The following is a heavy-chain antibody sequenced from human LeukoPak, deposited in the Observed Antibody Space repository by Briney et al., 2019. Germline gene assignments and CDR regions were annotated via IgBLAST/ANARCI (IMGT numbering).Heavy chain of an antibody. CDR2: INPSGGST. D-gene: IGHD1-26*01. V-gene: IGHV1-46*01. J-gene: IGHJ6*02. CDR1: GYIFTSYY. Sequence: GASVKVSCKASGYIFTSYYMHWVRQAPGQGLEWMGIINPSGGSTNYAQKFQGRVTMTRDTSTSTVYMELSSLRSEDTAVYYCAREGGPSYSGSSYGMDVWGQGTTVTVSS. CDR3: AREGGPSYSGSSYGMDV.